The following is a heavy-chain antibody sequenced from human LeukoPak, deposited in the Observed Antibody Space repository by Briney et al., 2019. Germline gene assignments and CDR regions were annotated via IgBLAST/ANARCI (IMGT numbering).Heavy chain of an antibody. J-gene: IGHJ5*02. Sequence: AGGSLRLSCAASGFTFSSYSMNWVRQAPGKGLEWVSSISSSSSYIYYADSVKGRFTISRDNAKNSLYLQMNSLRAEDTAVYYCARERGYESSNWFDPWGQGTLVTVSS. D-gene: IGHD5-12*01. CDR1: GFTFSSYS. CDR3: ARERGYESSNWFDP. CDR2: ISSSSSYI. V-gene: IGHV3-21*01.